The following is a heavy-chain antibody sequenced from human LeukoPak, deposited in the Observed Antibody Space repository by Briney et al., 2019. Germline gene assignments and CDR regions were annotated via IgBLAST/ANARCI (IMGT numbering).Heavy chain of an antibody. Sequence: AGGSLRLSCAASGFTFSSHAMSWVRQAPGKGLEWVSAISTSGGSTYYADSVKGRFTISRDNSKNTLYLQMNSLRAEDTAVYYCAKEPYSGSQLLDYWGRGTLVTVSS. J-gene: IGHJ4*02. CDR2: ISTSGGST. D-gene: IGHD1-26*01. V-gene: IGHV3-23*01. CDR3: AKEPYSGSQLLDY. CDR1: GFTFSSHA.